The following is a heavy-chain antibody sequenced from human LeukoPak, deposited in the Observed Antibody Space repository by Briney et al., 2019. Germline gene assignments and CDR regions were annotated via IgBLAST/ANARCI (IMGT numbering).Heavy chain of an antibody. CDR3: ATVGYSGYGEELDY. CDR1: GYTLTELS. V-gene: IGHV1-24*01. CDR2: FDPEDGET. J-gene: IGHJ4*02. D-gene: IGHD5-12*01. Sequence: ASVKVSCKVSGYTLTELSMHWVRQAPGKGLEWMGGFDPEDGETIYAQKFQGRVTMTEDTSTDTACMELSSLRSEDTAVYYCATVGYSGYGEELDYWGQGTLVTVSS.